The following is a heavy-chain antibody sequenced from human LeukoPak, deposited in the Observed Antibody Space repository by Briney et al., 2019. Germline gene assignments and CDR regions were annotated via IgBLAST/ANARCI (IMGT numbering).Heavy chain of an antibody. Sequence: GGSLRLSCAASGFIFDNFAMHWVRQAPGKGLEWVSSISSSSSYIYYADSVKGRFTISRDNAKNSLYLQMNSLRAEDTAVYYCARGRIAVAGTDFDYWGQGTLVTVSS. J-gene: IGHJ4*02. D-gene: IGHD6-19*01. CDR3: ARGRIAVAGTDFDY. CDR2: ISSSSSYI. V-gene: IGHV3-21*01. CDR1: GFIFDNFA.